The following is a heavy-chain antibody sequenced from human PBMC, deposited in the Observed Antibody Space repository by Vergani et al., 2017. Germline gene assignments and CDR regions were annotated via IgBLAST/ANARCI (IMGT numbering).Heavy chain of an antibody. J-gene: IGHJ5*02. D-gene: IGHD3-10*01. Sequence: EVQLVESGGGLVQPGGSLRLSCAASGFTFSSYDMHWVRQATGKGLEWVSAIGTAGDTYYPGSVKGRFTISRENAKNSLYLQMNSLRAGDTAVYYCARRSRSSGRYRGWFDPWGQGTLVTVSS. CDR3: ARRSRSSGRYRGWFDP. CDR2: IGTAGDT. CDR1: GFTFSSYD. V-gene: IGHV3-13*04.